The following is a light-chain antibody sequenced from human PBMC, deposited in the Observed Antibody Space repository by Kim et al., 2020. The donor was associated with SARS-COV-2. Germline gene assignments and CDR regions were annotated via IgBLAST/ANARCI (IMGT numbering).Light chain of an antibody. J-gene: IGKJ1*01. V-gene: IGKV1-5*03. CDR2: KAS. Sequence: SASVGDRVTITCRASQSISTWLAWYQQKPGKAPQLLIYKASSLETGVPSRFSGSGSGTEFILTISSLQPDDFATYYCQQYTNSWTFGQGTKVDIK. CDR3: QQYTNSWT. CDR1: QSISTW.